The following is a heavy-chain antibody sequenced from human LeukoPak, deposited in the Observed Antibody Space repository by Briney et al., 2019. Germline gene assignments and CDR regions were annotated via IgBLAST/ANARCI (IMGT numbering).Heavy chain of an antibody. CDR2: ISSSTTI. Sequence: PAGGSLRLSCAASGFTFSSYSVNWVRQAPGKGLEWVSYISSSTTIYYADSVKGRFTISRDNAKNSLYLQMNSLRAEDTAVYYCARDIYYGSGNQVSWFDPWGQGTLVTVSS. CDR3: ARDIYYGSGNQVSWFDP. V-gene: IGHV3-48*01. J-gene: IGHJ5*02. D-gene: IGHD3-10*01. CDR1: GFTFSSYS.